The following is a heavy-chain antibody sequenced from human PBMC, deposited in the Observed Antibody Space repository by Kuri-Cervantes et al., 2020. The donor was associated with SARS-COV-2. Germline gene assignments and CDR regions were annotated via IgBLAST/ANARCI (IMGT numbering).Heavy chain of an antibody. CDR3: ARDHGDSSSWPHRVIRYYGMDV. CDR2: INPSGGST. V-gene: IGHV1-46*01. CDR1: GYTFTSYY. D-gene: IGHD6-13*01. J-gene: IGHJ6*02. Sequence: ASVKVSCKASGYTFTSYYMHWVRQAPGQGLEWMGIINPSGGSTSYAQKFQGRVTMTRDTSTSTVYMELSSLRSEDTAVYYCARDHGDSSSWPHRVIRYYGMDVWGQGTTVTVSS.